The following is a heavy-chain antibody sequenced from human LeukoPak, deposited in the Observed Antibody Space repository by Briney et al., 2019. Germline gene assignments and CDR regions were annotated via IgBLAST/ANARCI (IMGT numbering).Heavy chain of an antibody. V-gene: IGHV3-23*01. CDR1: GFTFTNYA. D-gene: IGHD5-18*01. J-gene: IGHJ4*02. CDR2: ISGSGGST. Sequence: GGSLRLSCAASGFTFTNYAISWVRQAPGKGLEWVSVISGSGGSTYYADSVKGRLTVSRDNAKNSLYLQMDSLRAEDTAVYYCVRLRYTYGKNFDCWGQGTLVTVSS. CDR3: VRLRYTYGKNFDC.